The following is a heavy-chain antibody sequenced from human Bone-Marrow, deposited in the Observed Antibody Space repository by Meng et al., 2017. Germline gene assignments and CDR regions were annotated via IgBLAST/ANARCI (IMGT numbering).Heavy chain of an antibody. CDR2: INPNSGGT. V-gene: IGHV1-2*02. Sequence: QVELGRCGTGGDKHGVSVNVSCKASGYPFSGYYMHWGRLAPGQGLEWMGWINPNSGGTNYAEKFQGRVTMTRDTSIKTAYMELRRLTSDDTAVYYCGRDFQEYDSRTYYEGYNWFDPWGQGTLVTVSS. J-gene: IGHJ5*02. CDR1: GYPFSGYY. D-gene: IGHD3-10*01. CDR3: GRDFQEYDSRTYYEGYNWFDP.